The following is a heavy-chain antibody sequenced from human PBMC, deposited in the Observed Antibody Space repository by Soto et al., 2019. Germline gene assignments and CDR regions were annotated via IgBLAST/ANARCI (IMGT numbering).Heavy chain of an antibody. Sequence: GGSLRLSCAASGFTFSTYSMNWVRQAPGKGLEWVSSISSSGSYIFYADSVKGRFTISRDNAKNSLFLQMNSLRVEDTAMYYCARDLKAYSPWGRDNWLDPWGQGALVTVYS. V-gene: IGHV3-21*01. CDR2: ISSSGSYI. D-gene: IGHD4-4*01. CDR3: ARDLKAYSPWGRDNWLDP. CDR1: GFTFSTYS. J-gene: IGHJ5*02.